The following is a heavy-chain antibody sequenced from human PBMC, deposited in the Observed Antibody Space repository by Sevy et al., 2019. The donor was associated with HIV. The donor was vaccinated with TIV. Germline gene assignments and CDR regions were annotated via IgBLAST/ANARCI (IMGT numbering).Heavy chain of an antibody. J-gene: IGHJ4*02. CDR2: IYYSGST. Sequence: SETLSLTCTVSGGSISSGDYYWSWIRRPPGKGLEWIGYIYYSGSTYYNPSLKSRVTTSVDTSKNQFSLKLSSVTAADTAVYYCARDSGSYQEVDYWGQGTLVTVSS. V-gene: IGHV4-30-4*01. CDR1: GGSISSGDYY. D-gene: IGHD1-26*01. CDR3: ARDSGSYQEVDY.